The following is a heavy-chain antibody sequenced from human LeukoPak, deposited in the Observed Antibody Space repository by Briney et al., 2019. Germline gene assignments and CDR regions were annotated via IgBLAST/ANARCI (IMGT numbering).Heavy chain of an antibody. CDR3: ATDRGWRTSGYYLYYFEY. J-gene: IGHJ4*02. Sequence: GGSLRLSCAASGFDFSSNWMHWVRHAPGQGLVWVSRIKGDGISTNYADSVRGRFTISRDNTMNSLYLQMSSLRAEDTAVYYCATDRGWRTSGYYLYYFEYWGQGTLVTYSS. CDR1: GFDFSSNW. D-gene: IGHD3-3*01. V-gene: IGHV3-74*01. CDR2: IKGDGIST.